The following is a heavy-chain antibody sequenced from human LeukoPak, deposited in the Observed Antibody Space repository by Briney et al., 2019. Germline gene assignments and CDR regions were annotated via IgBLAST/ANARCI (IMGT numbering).Heavy chain of an antibody. CDR3: TTRTRGTAEYFQH. CDR1: GFTFSNAW. V-gene: IGHV3-15*01. Sequence: GGSLRLSCAASGFTFSNAWMSWVRQAPGKGLEWVGRIKSKTDGGTTDYAAPVKGRFTISRDDSKNTLYLQMNSLKTEDTAVYYCTTRTRGTAEYFQHWGQGTLVTVSS. J-gene: IGHJ1*01. D-gene: IGHD1-14*01. CDR2: IKSKTDGGTT.